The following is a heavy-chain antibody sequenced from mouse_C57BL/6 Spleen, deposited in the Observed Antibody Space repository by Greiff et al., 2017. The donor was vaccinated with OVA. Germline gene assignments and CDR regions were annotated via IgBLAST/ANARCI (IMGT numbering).Heavy chain of an antibody. D-gene: IGHD2-4*01. V-gene: IGHV1-9*01. CDR2: ILPGSGCT. CDR1: GYTFTGYW. CDR3: AGGGVYDYVYAMDY. Sequence: VQLQQSGAELMKPGASVKLSCKATGYTFTGYWIEWVKQRPGHGLEWIGEILPGSGCTNYNEKFKGKATFTADTSSNTAYMQLSSLTTKDSAIEYCAGGGVYDYVYAMDYWGQGTTVTVSS. J-gene: IGHJ4*01.